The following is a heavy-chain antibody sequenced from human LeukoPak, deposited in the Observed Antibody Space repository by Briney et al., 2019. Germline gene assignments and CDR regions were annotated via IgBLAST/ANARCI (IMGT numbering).Heavy chain of an antibody. D-gene: IGHD3-10*01. V-gene: IGHV1-2*02. J-gene: IGHJ4*02. CDR1: GYTFTGYY. CDR3: ARDDYGSGSYYNPFDY. CDR2: INPNSGGT. Sequence: ASVKVSCKASGYTFTGYYMHWVRQAPGQGLEWMGWINPNSGGTNYAQKFQGRVTMTRDTSISTAYMELSRLRSDDTAVYYCARDDYGSGSYYNPFDYWGQGSLVTVSS.